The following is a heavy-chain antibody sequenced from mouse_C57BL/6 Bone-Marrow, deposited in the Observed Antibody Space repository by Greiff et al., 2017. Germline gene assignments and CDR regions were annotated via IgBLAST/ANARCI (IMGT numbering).Heavy chain of an antibody. CDR1: GYTFTSYW. Sequence: VQLQQPGAELVRPGTSVKLSCKASGYTFTSYWMHWVKQRPGQGLEWIGVIDPSDSYTNYNQKFKGKATLTVDTSSGTAYMQLSSLTSEDSAVYYCARESMMVTIYYCAMDYWGRGTSVTVS. CDR3: ARESMMVTIYYCAMDY. V-gene: IGHV1-59*01. J-gene: IGHJ4*01. D-gene: IGHD2-3*01. CDR2: IDPSDSYT.